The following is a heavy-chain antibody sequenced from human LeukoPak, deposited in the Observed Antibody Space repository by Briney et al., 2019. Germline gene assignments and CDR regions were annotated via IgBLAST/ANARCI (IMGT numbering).Heavy chain of an antibody. Sequence: GESLRLSCAASGFIFKKYWMNWVRQVPGKGLECLANIKEDGSETYYADSVKGRFTISRDNPKNLLFLQINSLRVEDAAVYYCARETPRRGETRDGYRWGQGTVVTVSS. CDR1: GFIFKKYW. CDR2: IKEDGSET. D-gene: IGHD5-24*01. V-gene: IGHV3-7*01. CDR3: ARETPRRGETRDGYR. J-gene: IGHJ4*02.